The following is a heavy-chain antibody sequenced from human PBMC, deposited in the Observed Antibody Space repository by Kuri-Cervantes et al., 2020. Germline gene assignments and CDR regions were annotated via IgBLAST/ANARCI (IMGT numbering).Heavy chain of an antibody. D-gene: IGHD1-26*01. J-gene: IGHJ4*02. CDR2: TYYSGST. CDR3: AGSLSGSRDY. Sequence: SETLSLTCTVSGGSISSYYWSWIRQPPGKGLEWIGSTYYSGSTYYNPSLKSRVTISVDTSKNQFSLKLSSVTAADTAAYYCAGSLSGSRDYWGQGTLVIVSS. V-gene: IGHV4-39*07. CDR1: GGSISSYY.